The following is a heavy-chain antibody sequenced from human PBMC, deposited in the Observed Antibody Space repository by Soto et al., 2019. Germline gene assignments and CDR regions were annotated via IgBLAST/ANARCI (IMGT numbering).Heavy chain of an antibody. V-gene: IGHV3-30*03. Sequence: QVQLVESGGGVVQPGRSLRLSCAASGFTFTSHGMHWVRQAPGKGLEWVAVLSSDGNNKHYADSVKGRFTISRANSKNSLFLQMNSLRPEDTAVYYCARDHLLRSGFNKGANYFDYWGRGTLVTVSS. CDR1: GFTFTSHG. CDR3: ARDHLLRSGFNKGANYFDY. J-gene: IGHJ4*02. D-gene: IGHD3-16*01. CDR2: LSSDGNNK.